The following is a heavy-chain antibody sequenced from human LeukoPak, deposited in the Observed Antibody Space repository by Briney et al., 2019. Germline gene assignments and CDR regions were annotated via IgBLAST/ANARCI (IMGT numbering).Heavy chain of an antibody. V-gene: IGHV4-34*01. CDR2: INHSGST. CDR3: ARGWDGYNGSLDY. CDR1: GGSFSGYY. D-gene: IGHD5-24*01. J-gene: IGHJ4*02. Sequence: SETLSVTCAVYGGSFSGYYWSWIRQPPGKGLEWIGEINHSGSTNYNPSLKSRVTISVDTSKNQFSLKLSSVTAADTAVYYCARGWDGYNGSLDYWGQGTLVTVSS.